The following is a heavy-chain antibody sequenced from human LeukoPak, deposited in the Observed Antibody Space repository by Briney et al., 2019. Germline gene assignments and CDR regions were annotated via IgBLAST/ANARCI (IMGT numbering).Heavy chain of an antibody. CDR1: GFTFSSYS. CDR3: ARVPYYYGSGSWRFFDY. Sequence: GGSLRLSCAASGFTFSSYSMNWVRQAPGKGLEWVSYISSSSSTIYYADSVKGRFTISRDNAKNSLYLQMNSLRAEDTAVYYCARVPYYYGSGSWRFFDYWGQGTLVTVSS. J-gene: IGHJ4*02. D-gene: IGHD3-10*01. V-gene: IGHV3-48*01. CDR2: ISSSSSTI.